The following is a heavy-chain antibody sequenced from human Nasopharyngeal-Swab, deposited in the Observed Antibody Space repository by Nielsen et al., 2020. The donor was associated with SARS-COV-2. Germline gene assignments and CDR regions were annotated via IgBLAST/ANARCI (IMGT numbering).Heavy chain of an antibody. CDR2: FDPEDGET. D-gene: IGHD2-2*01. J-gene: IGHJ6*02. CDR1: GYTLTELS. CDR3: ARLSRYYYYGMDV. Sequence: ASVKVSCKVSGYTLTELSMHWVRQAPGKGLEWMGGFDPEDGETIYAQKFQGRVTMTRDTSTSTVYMELSSLRSEDTAVYYCARLSRYYYYGMDVWGQGTTVTVSS. V-gene: IGHV1-24*01.